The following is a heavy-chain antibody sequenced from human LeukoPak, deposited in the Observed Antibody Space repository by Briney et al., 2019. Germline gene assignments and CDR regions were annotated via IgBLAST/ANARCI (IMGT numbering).Heavy chain of an antibody. J-gene: IGHJ6*03. CDR2: IYSGGST. V-gene: IGHV3-53*01. Sequence: GGSLRLSCAASGFTVSSNYMSWVRQAPGKGLEWVSVIYSGGSTYYADSVKGRFTISRDNSKNTLYLQMNSLRAEDTAVYYCARDSYYYYYIDVWGKGTTVTVSS. CDR3: ARDSYYYYYIDV. CDR1: GFTVSSNY.